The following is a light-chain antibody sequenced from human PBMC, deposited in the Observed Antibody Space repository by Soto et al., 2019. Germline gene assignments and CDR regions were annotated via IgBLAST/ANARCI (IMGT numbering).Light chain of an antibody. CDR2: SES. J-gene: IGKJ4*02. Sequence: DMQMTQSPSSLSASVGDRVTITCRAGQGLGNYLAWYEQKPGKVPKLLIYSESSLQSGVPSRFSGSGSGTNLTLDIRGLQPEDVATYYCLAFNVPRLRLGGGTKVDI. V-gene: IGKV1-27*01. CDR3: LAFNVPRLR. CDR1: QGLGNY.